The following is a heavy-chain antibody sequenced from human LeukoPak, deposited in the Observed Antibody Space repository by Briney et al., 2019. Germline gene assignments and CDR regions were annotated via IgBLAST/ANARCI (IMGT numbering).Heavy chain of an antibody. D-gene: IGHD1-26*01. J-gene: IGHJ4*02. V-gene: IGHV3-23*01. Sequence: GGSLRLSCAASGFTFSSSAMSWVRQAPGKGLEWVSTISGSGGSTYYADSVKGRFTISRDTSKNTLYLQMSSLRAEDTAIYYCATLSGYFQHWGQGTLVTVSS. CDR3: ATLSGYFQH. CDR2: ISGSGGST. CDR1: GFTFSSSA.